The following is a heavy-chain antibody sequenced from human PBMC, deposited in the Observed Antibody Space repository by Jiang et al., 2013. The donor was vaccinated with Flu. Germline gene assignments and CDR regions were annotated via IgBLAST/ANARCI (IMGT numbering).Heavy chain of an antibody. V-gene: IGHV3-9*01. CDR2: LTWNSNKI. Sequence: GLEWVSSLTWNSNKIAYADSVKGRFTISRDNARSSLYLQINSLRPEDTALYYCAKGRGSQEYYSLDVWGQGTTVTVSS. CDR3: AKGRGSQEYYSLDV. D-gene: IGHD2-15*01. J-gene: IGHJ6*02.